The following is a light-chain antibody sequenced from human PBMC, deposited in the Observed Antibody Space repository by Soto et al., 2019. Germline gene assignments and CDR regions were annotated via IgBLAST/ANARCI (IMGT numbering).Light chain of an antibody. J-gene: IGLJ1*01. Sequence: QSVLTQPASVSGSPGQSITISCTGTSSDVGGYDLVSWYQQHPGKAPKLLIYEVTKWPSGVSNRFSGSKSGNTASLTISGLQAEDEADYYCCSYAGSSTNYVFGGGNKVTVL. CDR3: CSYAGSSTNYV. CDR2: EVT. V-gene: IGLV2-23*02. CDR1: SSDVGGYDL.